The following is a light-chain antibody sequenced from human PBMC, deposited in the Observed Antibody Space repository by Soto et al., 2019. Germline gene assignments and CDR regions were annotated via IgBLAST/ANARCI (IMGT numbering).Light chain of an antibody. CDR2: EVT. V-gene: IGLV2-14*03. Sequence: QSVLTQPASVSGSPGQSITISCTGTSSDVGGYNFVFWYQQHPGKAPKLMIYEVTSRPSGVSNRFSGSRSGNTASLTISGLQAEDEAEYYCNSYTTSSTLVFGTGTKVTVL. J-gene: IGLJ1*01. CDR3: NSYTTSSTLV. CDR1: SSDVGGYNF.